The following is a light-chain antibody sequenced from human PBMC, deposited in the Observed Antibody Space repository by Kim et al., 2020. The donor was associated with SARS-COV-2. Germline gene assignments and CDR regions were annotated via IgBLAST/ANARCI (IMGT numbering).Light chain of an antibody. CDR1: SGSIASNY. Sequence: KTVTIACTRSSGSIASNYVQWYQQRPGSAPTTVIYEDNQRPSGVPDRFSGSIDNSSNSASLTISGLKTEDEADYYCQSYDSSNQGVFGGGTQLTVL. CDR2: EDN. CDR3: QSYDSSNQGV. V-gene: IGLV6-57*03. J-gene: IGLJ3*02.